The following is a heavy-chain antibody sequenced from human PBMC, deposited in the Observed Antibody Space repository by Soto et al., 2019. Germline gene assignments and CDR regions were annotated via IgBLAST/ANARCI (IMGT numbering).Heavy chain of an antibody. CDR3: ARGVQLWGQWLVLSWFDP. V-gene: IGHV1-8*01. Sequence: QVQPVQSGAEVKKPGASVKVSCKASGYTFTSYDINWVRQATGQGLEWMGWMNPNSGNTGYAQKFQGRVTMTRNTSISTAYMELSSLRSEDTAVYYCARGVQLWGQWLVLSWFDPWGQGTLVTVSS. CDR2: MNPNSGNT. CDR1: GYTFTSYD. D-gene: IGHD6-19*01. J-gene: IGHJ5*02.